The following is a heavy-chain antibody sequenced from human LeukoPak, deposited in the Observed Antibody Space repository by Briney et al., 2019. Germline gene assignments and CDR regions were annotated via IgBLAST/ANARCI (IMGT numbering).Heavy chain of an antibody. Sequence: SETLSLTCSVSGGSISSSSYYWSWIRQPPGKGLEWIGYIYYSGSTNYNPSLKSRVTISVDTSKNQFSLKLSSVTAADTAVYYCATSTYDILTGYYYYYGMDVWGKGTTVTVSS. D-gene: IGHD3-9*01. V-gene: IGHV4-61*01. CDR3: ATSTYDILTGYYYYYGMDV. CDR1: GGSISSSSYY. J-gene: IGHJ6*04. CDR2: IYYSGST.